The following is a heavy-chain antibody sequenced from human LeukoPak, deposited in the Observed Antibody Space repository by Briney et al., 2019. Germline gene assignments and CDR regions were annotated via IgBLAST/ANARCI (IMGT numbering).Heavy chain of an antibody. D-gene: IGHD5-12*01. CDR3: ARKGDSGYDRLGWFDP. CDR1: GFTFSSYC. V-gene: IGHV3-48*02. J-gene: IGHJ5*02. Sequence: GGSLRLSCVASGFTFSSYCMNWVRQAPGKGLEWISYICSSSTTIYYADSVKGRFTISRDNAKNSVYLQMNSLRDEDTAVYYCARKGDSGYDRLGWFDPWGQGTLVTVSS. CDR2: ICSSSTTI.